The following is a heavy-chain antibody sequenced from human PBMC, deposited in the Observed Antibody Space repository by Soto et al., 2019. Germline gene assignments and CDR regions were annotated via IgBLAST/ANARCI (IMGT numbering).Heavy chain of an antibody. V-gene: IGHV3-23*01. CDR2: ISGSGGAT. CDR3: AKDAIMVSSSFNYFDF. CDR1: GFIPSSYA. J-gene: IGHJ4*02. D-gene: IGHD6-13*01. Sequence: PGGSLRLSCVVSGFIPSSYAMSWVRQAPGKGLEWVSGISGSGGATSYADSVKGRFTISRDNSKNTLYLQMNSLSAEDTAIYYCAKDAIMVSSSFNYFDFWGQVALFTVSS.